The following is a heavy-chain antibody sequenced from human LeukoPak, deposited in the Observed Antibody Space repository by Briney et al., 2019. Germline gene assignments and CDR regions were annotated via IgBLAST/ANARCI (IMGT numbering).Heavy chain of an antibody. J-gene: IGHJ4*02. CDR1: GFTVSSNY. D-gene: IGHD5-24*01. CDR3: ASSTVEMATILDHD. V-gene: IGHV3-66*01. CDR2: FFCGGST. Sequence: GGSLRLSCAASGFTVSSNYMSWVRQAPGKGLEWVSVFFCGGSTYYADSGKGRVTSSRDHSQNLLYPQMNSRRAEDTAVYYCASSTVEMATILDHDWGQGTLVTVSS.